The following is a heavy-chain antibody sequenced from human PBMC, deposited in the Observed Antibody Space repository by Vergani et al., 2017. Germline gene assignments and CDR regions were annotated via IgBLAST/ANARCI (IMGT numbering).Heavy chain of an antibody. V-gene: IGHV3-23*01. CDR2: LSGSGGSP. CDR3: AKSVAYFDY. Sequence: EVQLLESGGGLVQPGGSLRLSCAASGFTFSSSAMSWVHQAPGKGLEGVSALSGSGGSPYYADSVKGRFTISRDNSKNTLYLQMNSLRAEDTAVYYCAKSVAYFDYWGQGTLVTVSS. CDR1: GFTFSSSA. D-gene: IGHD4-23*01. J-gene: IGHJ4*02.